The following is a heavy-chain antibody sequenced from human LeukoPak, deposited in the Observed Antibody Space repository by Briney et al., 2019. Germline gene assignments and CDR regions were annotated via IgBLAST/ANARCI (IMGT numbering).Heavy chain of an antibody. CDR1: GFSFDVYA. J-gene: IGHJ4*02. Sequence: GGSLRLSCAGSGFSFDVYAMHWVRQAPGKGLEWVSLISGDGGSTYFADSVKGRFTISRDNSKNSLYLQMNSLRTEDTALYYCAKDFGGAYSGSYYFDYWGQGTLVTVSS. D-gene: IGHD1-26*01. V-gene: IGHV3-43*02. CDR3: AKDFGGAYSGSYYFDY. CDR2: ISGDGGST.